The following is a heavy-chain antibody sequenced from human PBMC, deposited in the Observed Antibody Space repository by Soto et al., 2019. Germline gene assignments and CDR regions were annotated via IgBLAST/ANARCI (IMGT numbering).Heavy chain of an antibody. CDR3: AAYQLELRESGPGAIDY. V-gene: IGHV4-34*01. D-gene: IGHD1-7*01. J-gene: IGHJ4*02. Sequence: SETLSLTCAVYGGSFSGYYWSWIRQPPGKGLEWIGEINHSGSTNYNPSLKSRVTISVDTSKNQFSLKLSSVTAADTAVYYCAAYQLELRESGPGAIDYWGQGTLVTVSS. CDR1: GGSFSGYY. CDR2: INHSGST.